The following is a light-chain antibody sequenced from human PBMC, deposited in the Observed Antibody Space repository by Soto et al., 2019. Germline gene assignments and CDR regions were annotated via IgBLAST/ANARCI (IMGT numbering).Light chain of an antibody. J-gene: IGKJ4*01. CDR1: QSVASY. CDR3: QQRSNWLT. V-gene: IGKV3-11*01. Sequence: EVVLTQSPGTLSLSPGERATLSCRASQSVASYLAWYQQKPGQAPRLPIYDVSNRATGIPARFSGSGSGTDSTLTISSLRPEDFTVYYCQQRSNWLTFGGGTKVEIK. CDR2: DVS.